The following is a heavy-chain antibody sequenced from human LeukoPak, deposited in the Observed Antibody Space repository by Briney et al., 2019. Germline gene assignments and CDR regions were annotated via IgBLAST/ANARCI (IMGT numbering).Heavy chain of an antibody. CDR1: GFTFTNAW. Sequence: GGSLRLSCVASGFTFTNAWMSWVRQAPGKGLEWVGHIKSKTDGGTTDFAAPVKGRFIISRDDSEHTLYLQMNSLNTDDTAVYYCAKYDTSVNFDYWGRGTLVTVSS. CDR3: AKYDTSVNFDY. J-gene: IGHJ4*02. CDR2: IKSKTDGGTT. V-gene: IGHV3-15*05. D-gene: IGHD3-22*01.